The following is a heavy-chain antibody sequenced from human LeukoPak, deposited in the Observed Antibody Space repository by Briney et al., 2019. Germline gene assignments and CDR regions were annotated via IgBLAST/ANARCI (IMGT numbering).Heavy chain of an antibody. CDR1: GASFSDTTYY. D-gene: IGHD3-10*01. V-gene: IGHV4-39*02. J-gene: IGHJ3*02. CDR2: IYFSET. Sequence: PSETLSLTCTVSGASFSDTTYYWAWFRQPPGKGLEWIASIYFSETKYNPSLKRRIPISGDTSKNHFSLKLTSVTATDTAVYYCASPSKLVLSRGAFDIWGQGTVVTVSA. CDR3: ASPSKLVLSRGAFDI.